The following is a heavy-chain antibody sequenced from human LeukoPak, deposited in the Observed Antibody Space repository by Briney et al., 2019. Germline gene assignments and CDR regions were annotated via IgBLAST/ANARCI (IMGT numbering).Heavy chain of an antibody. CDR2: ISSSSSYI. Sequence: PGESLKLSCAASGFTFSSYSMNWVRQAPGKGLEWVSFISSSSSYIYYADSVKGRFTISRDNAKNSLYLQMDSLRAEDTAVYYCARGEYGSGSYHIDYWGQGTLVTVSS. D-gene: IGHD3-10*01. J-gene: IGHJ4*02. CDR1: GFTFSSYS. CDR3: ARGEYGSGSYHIDY. V-gene: IGHV3-21*01.